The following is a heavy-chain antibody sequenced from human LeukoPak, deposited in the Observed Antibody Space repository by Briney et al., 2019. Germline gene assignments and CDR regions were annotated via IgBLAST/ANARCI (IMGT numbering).Heavy chain of an antibody. Sequence: PGGSLRLSCAASGFTFSSYGMHWVRQAPGKGLEWVAVISYDGSNKYYADSERGRFTISRDNSKNTLYLQMNSLRAEDTAVYYCAKACSSGWYYFDYWGQGTLVTVSS. CDR2: ISYDGSNK. CDR3: AKACSSGWYYFDY. CDR1: GFTFSSYG. J-gene: IGHJ4*02. D-gene: IGHD6-19*01. V-gene: IGHV3-30*18.